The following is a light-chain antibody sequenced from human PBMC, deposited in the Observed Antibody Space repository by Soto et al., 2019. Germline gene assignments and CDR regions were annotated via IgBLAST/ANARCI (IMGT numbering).Light chain of an antibody. CDR3: CSYAGSYYV. CDR1: SSDVGGYNY. Sequence: QSALTQPRSVSGSHGQSVTISCTGTSSDVGGYNYVSWYQQHPGKAPKLMIYDVSKRPSGVPDRFSGSKSGNTASLTISGLQAEDEAGYYCCSYAGSYYVFGTGTKVTVL. J-gene: IGLJ1*01. CDR2: DVS. V-gene: IGLV2-11*01.